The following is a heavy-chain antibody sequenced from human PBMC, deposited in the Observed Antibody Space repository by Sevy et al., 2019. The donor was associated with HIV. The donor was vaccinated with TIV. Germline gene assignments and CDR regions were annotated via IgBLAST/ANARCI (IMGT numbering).Heavy chain of an antibody. D-gene: IGHD2-8*02. CDR3: ARDLCTGGVSPRWGYYYYGMDV. Sequence: GGSLRLSCAASGFTFSTYSMNWVRQAPGKGLEWVSSISSSSTYIYYADSVKGRLTISRDNAKNSLYLQMNSLRAEDTAVYYCARDLCTGGVSPRWGYYYYGMDVWGQGTTVTVSS. CDR1: GFTFSTYS. CDR2: ISSSSTYI. J-gene: IGHJ6*02. V-gene: IGHV3-21*01.